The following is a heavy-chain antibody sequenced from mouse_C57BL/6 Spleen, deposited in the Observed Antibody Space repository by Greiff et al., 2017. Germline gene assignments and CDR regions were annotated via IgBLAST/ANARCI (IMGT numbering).Heavy chain of an antibody. CDR3: ARKATVVDWYFDV. D-gene: IGHD1-1*01. V-gene: IGHV1-81*01. J-gene: IGHJ1*03. Sequence: QVQLQQSGAELARPGASVKLSCKASGYTFTSYGISWVKQGTGQGLEWIGEIYPRSGNTYYNEKFKGKATLTADKSSSTAYMELRSLTSEDSAVYFCARKATVVDWYFDVWGTGTTVTVSS. CDR2: IYPRSGNT. CDR1: GYTFTSYG.